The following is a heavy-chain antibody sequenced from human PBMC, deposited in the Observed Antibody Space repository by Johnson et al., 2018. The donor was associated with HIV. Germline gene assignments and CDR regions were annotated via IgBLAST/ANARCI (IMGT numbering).Heavy chain of an antibody. V-gene: IGHV3-9*01. CDR2: ISWNSGSI. CDR3: AKDWVEYGAFDI. CDR1: GFTFDDYA. Sequence: VQLVESGGGLVQPGRSLRLSCAASGFTFDDYAMHWVRQAPGKGLEWVSGISWNSGSIGYADSVKGRFTISRDNAKNSLYLQMNSLRAEDTAVYYCAKDWVEYGAFDIWGQGAMVTVSS. J-gene: IGHJ3*02. D-gene: IGHD2/OR15-2a*01.